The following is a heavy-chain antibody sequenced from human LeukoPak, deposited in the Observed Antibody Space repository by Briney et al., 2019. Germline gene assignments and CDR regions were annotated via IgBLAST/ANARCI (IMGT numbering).Heavy chain of an antibody. CDR3: ARARDGSYDY. CDR2: IKQDGSEI. J-gene: IGHJ4*02. Sequence: QPGGSLRLSCAASGFTFSRYWMSWVRQAPGKGLEWVANIKQDGSEIYYVASVKGRFTVSRDNAKNSLSLQMNSLRDEDTAVYYCARARDGSYDYWGQGTLVTVSS. D-gene: IGHD1-26*01. V-gene: IGHV3-7*04. CDR1: GFTFSRYW.